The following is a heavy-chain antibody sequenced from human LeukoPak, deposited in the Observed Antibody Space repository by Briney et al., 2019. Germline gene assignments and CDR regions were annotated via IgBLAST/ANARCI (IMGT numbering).Heavy chain of an antibody. CDR2: ISSSGSTI. CDR1: GFTFSSYE. V-gene: IGHV3-48*03. D-gene: IGHD4-17*01. Sequence: TGGSLRLSCAASGFTFSSYEMNWVRQAPGKGLEWVSYISSSGSTIYYADSVKGRFTISRDNAKNSLYLQMNSLRAEDTAVYYCARERNGDSSFYYYYGMDVWGQGTTVTVSS. J-gene: IGHJ6*02. CDR3: ARERNGDSSFYYYYGMDV.